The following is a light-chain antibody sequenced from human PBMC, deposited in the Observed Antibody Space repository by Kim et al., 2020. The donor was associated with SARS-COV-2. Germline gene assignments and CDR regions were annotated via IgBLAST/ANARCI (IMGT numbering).Light chain of an antibody. Sequence: DIVMTQSPDSLAVSLGERATINCKSSQSVLYSSNNKNYLAWYQQKPGQPPKLLIYWASTRESGVPDRFSGSGSGTDFTLTISSLQAEDVAVYYCQQYYSTPYTFGQWTKLE. CDR1: QSVLYSSNNKNY. CDR2: WAS. J-gene: IGKJ2*01. CDR3: QQYYSTPYT. V-gene: IGKV4-1*01.